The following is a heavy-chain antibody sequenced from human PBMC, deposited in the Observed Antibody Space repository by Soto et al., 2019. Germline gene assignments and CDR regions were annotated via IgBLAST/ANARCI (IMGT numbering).Heavy chain of an antibody. CDR3: ASIPRRGYSYGIDY. D-gene: IGHD2-21*02. J-gene: IGHJ4*02. V-gene: IGHV4-31*03. Sequence: QVQLQESGPGLVKPSQTLSLTCNVSGGSISSGTSYWTWIRQHPGEGLEWIGHIYFNGATYSNPSLTSRLTMSVDTSKNQFSLKLTSVIAADTATYYCASIPRRGYSYGIDYWGQGTLVTVSS. CDR1: GGSISSGTSY. CDR2: IYFNGAT.